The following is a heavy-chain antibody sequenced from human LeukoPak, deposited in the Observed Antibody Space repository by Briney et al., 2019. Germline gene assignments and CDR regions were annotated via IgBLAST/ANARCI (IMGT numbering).Heavy chain of an antibody. V-gene: IGHV1-46*03. CDR2: VSASGANT. CDR1: GGSFSSFA. D-gene: IGHD2-2*01. Sequence: GASVKVSCKTSGGSFSSFAITWVRQAPGQGLEWMGMVSASGANTKYAQKFRGRVTMTSDTSTSTVYMELSSLISDDTAVYYCARDQHYATDYWGQGTLVTVYS. CDR3: ARDQHYATDY. J-gene: IGHJ4*02.